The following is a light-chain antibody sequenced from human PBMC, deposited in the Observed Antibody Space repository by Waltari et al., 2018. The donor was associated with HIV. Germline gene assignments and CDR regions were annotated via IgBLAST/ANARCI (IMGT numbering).Light chain of an antibody. Sequence: QSVLTHHPSASRTPGPSVTIPCPRTCSNLGPNNDYWYQLFPGTAPKLLTYRNNKRPSGVPDCFAGSKSGSSASLAIGGLRSDDEADYYCAAWDDTLTVVFGGGTKLTVL. CDR2: RNN. J-gene: IGLJ2*01. V-gene: IGLV1-47*01. CDR3: AAWDDTLTVV. CDR1: CSNLGPNN.